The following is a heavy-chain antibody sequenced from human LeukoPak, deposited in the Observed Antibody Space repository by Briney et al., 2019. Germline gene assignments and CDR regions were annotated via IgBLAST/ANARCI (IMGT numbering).Heavy chain of an antibody. V-gene: IGHV1-2*04. Sequence: ASVTVSCTASGYTFTGYYMHWVRQAPGQGLEWMGWINPNSGGTNYAQKFQGWVTMTRDTSISTAYMELSRLRSDDTAVYYCARGGITGTTRGPTRLNDAFDIWGQGTMVTVSS. CDR3: ARGGITGTTRGPTRLNDAFDI. D-gene: IGHD1-20*01. CDR2: INPNSGGT. CDR1: GYTFTGYY. J-gene: IGHJ3*02.